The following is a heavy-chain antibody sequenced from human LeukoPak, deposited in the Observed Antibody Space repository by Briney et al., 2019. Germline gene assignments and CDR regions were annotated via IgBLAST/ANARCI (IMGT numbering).Heavy chain of an antibody. J-gene: IGHJ4*02. D-gene: IGHD5-18*01. CDR1: GFTFSSSA. Sequence: PGGSLRLSCAASGFTFSSSAMSWVRQAPGKALEWVSSISNNAGNTYYADSVKGRFTISRDNSYNTLYLQMNSLRAEDTAIYYCARDYSYGYHSDYWGQGTLVTVSS. CDR2: ISNNAGNT. V-gene: IGHV3-23*01. CDR3: ARDYSYGYHSDY.